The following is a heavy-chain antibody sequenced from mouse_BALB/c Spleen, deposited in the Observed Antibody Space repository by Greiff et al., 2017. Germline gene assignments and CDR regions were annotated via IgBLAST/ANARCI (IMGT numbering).Heavy chain of an antibody. V-gene: IGHV5-6*01. CDR2: ISSGGSYT. Sequence: DVHLVESGGGLVKLGGSLKLSCAASGFTFSSYGMSWVRQTPDKRLEWVATISSGGSYTYYPDSVKGRFTISRDNAKNTLYLQMSSLKSEDTAMYYCARHGKYGNYGGAWFAYWGQGTLVTVSA. D-gene: IGHD2-10*02. J-gene: IGHJ3*01. CDR1: GFTFSSYG. CDR3: ARHGKYGNYGGAWFAY.